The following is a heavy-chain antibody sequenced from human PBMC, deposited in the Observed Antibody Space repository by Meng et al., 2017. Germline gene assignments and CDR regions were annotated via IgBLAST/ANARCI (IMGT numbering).Heavy chain of an antibody. D-gene: IGHD2-21*02. CDR1: GFTFSSYA. CDR2: ISGSGGST. J-gene: IGHJ3*02. V-gene: IGHV3-23*01. Sequence: GGSLRLSCAASGFTFSSYAMSWVRQAPGKGLEWVSTISGSGGSTYYADSVKGRFTISRDNSKSTLYLQMNSLRAEDTAVYYCAAYCGGDCLGWWNAFDIWGQGTMVTVSS. CDR3: AAYCGGDCLGWWNAFDI.